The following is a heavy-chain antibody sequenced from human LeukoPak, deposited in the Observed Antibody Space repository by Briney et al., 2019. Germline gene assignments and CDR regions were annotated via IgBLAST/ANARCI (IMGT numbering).Heavy chain of an antibody. V-gene: IGHV1-2*06. CDR3: AFSMAAFYYYYYYMDV. CDR2: INPNSGGT. Sequence: ASVKVSCKASGYTFTGYYMHWVRQAPGQGLEWMGRINPNSGGTNYAQKFQGRVTMTRDTSISTTYMELSRLRSDDTAVYYCAFSMAAFYYYYYYMDVWGKGTTVTVSS. J-gene: IGHJ6*03. CDR1: GYTFTGYY. D-gene: IGHD6-6*01.